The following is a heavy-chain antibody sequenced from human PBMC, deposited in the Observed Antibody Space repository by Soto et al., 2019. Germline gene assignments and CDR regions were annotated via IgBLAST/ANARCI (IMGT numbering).Heavy chain of an antibody. CDR2: ISYDGSNK. CDR3: AKAGYSSTYYFHY. V-gene: IGHV3-30*18. D-gene: IGHD6-19*01. J-gene: IGHJ4*02. Sequence: RRLSCAASGFTFSSYGMHWVRQAPGKGLEWVAVISYDGSNKYYADSVKGRFTISRDNSKNTLYLQMNSLRAEDTAVYYCAKAGYSSTYYFHYWGQGTLVTVSS. CDR1: GFTFSSYG.